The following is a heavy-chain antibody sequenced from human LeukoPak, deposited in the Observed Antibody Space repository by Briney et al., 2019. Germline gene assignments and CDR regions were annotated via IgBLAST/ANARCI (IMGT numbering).Heavy chain of an antibody. D-gene: IGHD3-22*01. CDR2: ISSSSSYT. CDR3: ARDAATYYYDSSGYYYDY. J-gene: IGHJ4*02. V-gene: IGHV3-11*06. CDR1: TFTFSDYW. Sequence: GGSLRLSCVVSTFTFSDYWMSWVRQAPGKGLEWVSYISSSSSYTNYADSVKGRFTISRDNAKNSLYLQMNSLRAEDTAVYYCARDAATYYYDSSGYYYDYWGQGTLVTVSS.